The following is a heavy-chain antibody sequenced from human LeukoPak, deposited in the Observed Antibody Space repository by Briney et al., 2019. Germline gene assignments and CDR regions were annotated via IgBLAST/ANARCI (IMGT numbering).Heavy chain of an antibody. V-gene: IGHV3-21*01. D-gene: IGHD2-2*01. J-gene: IGHJ3*02. CDR1: GFTFSSYS. CDR2: ISSSNSFI. CDR3: ARSIVVPAAISGAFDI. Sequence: GGSLRLSCAASGFTFSSYSMNWVRQAPGKGLEWVSSISSSNSFIFYADSVKGRFTISRDNAKNSLYLQMNSLRAGDTALYYCARSIVVPAAISGAFDIWGQGTIVTVSS.